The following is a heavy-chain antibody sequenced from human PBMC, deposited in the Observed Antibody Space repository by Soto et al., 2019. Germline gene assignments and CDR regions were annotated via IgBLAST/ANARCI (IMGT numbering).Heavy chain of an antibody. D-gene: IGHD6-19*01. CDR1: GYTFTSYG. Sequence: DSVKGSCKASGYTFTSYGISLVRQAPGQGLEWMGWISAYNGNTNYAQKLQGRVTMTTDTSTSTAYMELRSLRSDDTAVYYCASGYSSGIPLDYYYGMDVWGQGTTVTVSS. J-gene: IGHJ6*02. CDR3: ASGYSSGIPLDYYYGMDV. V-gene: IGHV1-18*04. CDR2: ISAYNGNT.